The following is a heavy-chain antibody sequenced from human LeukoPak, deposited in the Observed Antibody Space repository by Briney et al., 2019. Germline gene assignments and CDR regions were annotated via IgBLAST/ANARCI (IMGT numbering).Heavy chain of an antibody. CDR3: VKGLDIVATITRTNDY. D-gene: IGHD5-12*01. J-gene: IGHJ4*02. V-gene: IGHV3-64D*06. Sequence: GGSLRLSCSASGCTFSSYAMHWVRQAPGKGLEYVSAISCNGGSTYYADSVKGRFTISRDNSKNTLYLQMSSLRAEDTAVYYCVKGLDIVATITRTNDYWGQGTLDTVSS. CDR2: ISCNGGST. CDR1: GCTFSSYA.